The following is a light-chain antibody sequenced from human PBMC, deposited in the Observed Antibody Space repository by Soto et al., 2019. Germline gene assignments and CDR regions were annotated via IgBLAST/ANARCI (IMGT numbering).Light chain of an antibody. J-gene: IGKJ4*01. V-gene: IGKV1-39*01. CDR3: QQSHSTPLN. CDR2: SAT. CDR1: QSISTF. Sequence: DIQMTQSPSYLLASVGDRVTLTCRASQSISTFLNWYQQKTGKAPKLLIYSATSLETGVSSRFSAFASATYFTLTITNVQPEDAATYFCQQSHSTPLNFGGGTKLQIK.